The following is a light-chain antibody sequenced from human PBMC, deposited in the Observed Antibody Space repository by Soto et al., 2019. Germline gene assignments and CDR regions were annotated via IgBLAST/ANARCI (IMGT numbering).Light chain of an antibody. J-gene: IGKJ3*01. Sequence: DIVMTQSPDSLAVSLGERASINCRSNQSVLYSSNDKNYLAWYQQKPGQPPKLLIYWASSRESGVPARFSGSGSGTEFTLTISSLQAEDVAGYYCQQYYSTPFTFGPGTIVEIK. CDR3: QQYYSTPFT. V-gene: IGKV4-1*01. CDR1: QSVLYSSNDKNY. CDR2: WAS.